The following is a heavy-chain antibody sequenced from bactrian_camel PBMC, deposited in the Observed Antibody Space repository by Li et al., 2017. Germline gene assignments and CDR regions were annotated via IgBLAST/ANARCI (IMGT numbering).Heavy chain of an antibody. Sequence: DVQLVESGGGLVQPGGSLRLSCAASGFTFSSSDMNWVRQAPGKGLEWVSTELKEEKGNKYYADSVKGRFTISRDNAKNTVYLQMNSLKSEDTALYYCATVPWYVGRWWDTDFGYWGQGTQVTVS. V-gene: IGHV3S40*01. CDR3: ATVPWYVGRWWDTDFGY. D-gene: IGHD6*01. J-gene: IGHJ6*01. CDR1: GFTFSSSD. CDR2: LKEEKGNK.